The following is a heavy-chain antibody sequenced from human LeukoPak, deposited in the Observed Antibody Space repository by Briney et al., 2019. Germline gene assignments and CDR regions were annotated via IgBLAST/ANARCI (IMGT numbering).Heavy chain of an antibody. V-gene: IGHV3-23*01. J-gene: IGHJ6*02. D-gene: IGHD1-7*01. CDR1: GFTFSSYG. Sequence: GGSLRLSCAASGFTFSSYGMSWVRQAPGKGLEWVSVVIGTGGSTYYADSVKGRFTISRDNPKNTLSLQMNSLRAEDTAAYYCAKTSGWNYDHNMDVWGQGTTVTVPS. CDR3: AKTSGWNYDHNMDV. CDR2: VIGTGGST.